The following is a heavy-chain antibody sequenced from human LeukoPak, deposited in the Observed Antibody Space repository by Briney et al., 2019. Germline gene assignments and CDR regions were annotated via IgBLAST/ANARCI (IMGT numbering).Heavy chain of an antibody. Sequence: GGSLRLSCAASGVTVSSSSMSWVRQAPGKGLEWVSAAYSGGYTNYADSVKGRFTISGDNSKNTLYLQMSSLRAEDTAVYYRARAPSTVRSWFYFDCWGQGTLVTVSS. D-gene: IGHD6-13*01. CDR2: AYSGGYT. CDR3: ARAPSTVRSWFYFDC. CDR1: GVTVSSSS. V-gene: IGHV3-66*01. J-gene: IGHJ4*02.